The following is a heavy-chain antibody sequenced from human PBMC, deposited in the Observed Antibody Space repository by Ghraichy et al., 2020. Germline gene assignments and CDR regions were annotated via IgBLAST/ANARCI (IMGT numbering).Heavy chain of an antibody. V-gene: IGHV4-30-2*01. J-gene: IGHJ4*02. Sequence: SLNISCAVSGGSISSGGYSWSWIRQPPGKGLEWIGYIYHSGSTYYNPSLKSRVTISVDRSKNQFSLKLSSVTAADTAMYYCARAGSSWAYYFDYWGQGTLVTVSS. CDR3: ARAGSSWAYYFDY. CDR1: GGSISSGGYS. D-gene: IGHD6-13*01. CDR2: IYHSGST.